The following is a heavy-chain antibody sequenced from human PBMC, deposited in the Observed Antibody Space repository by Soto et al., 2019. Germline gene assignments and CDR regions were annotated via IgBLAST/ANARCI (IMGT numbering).Heavy chain of an antibody. CDR1: GGSFSGYY. CDR3: AGGFLEWLFYYYYYGMDV. CDR2: INHSGST. V-gene: IGHV4-34*01. J-gene: IGHJ6*02. D-gene: IGHD3-3*01. Sequence: NPSETLSLTCAVYGGSFSGYYWSWIRQPPGKGLEWIGEINHSGSTNYNPSLKSRVTISVDTSKNQFSLKLSSVTAADTAVYYCAGGFLEWLFYYYYYGMDVWGQGTTVTVSS.